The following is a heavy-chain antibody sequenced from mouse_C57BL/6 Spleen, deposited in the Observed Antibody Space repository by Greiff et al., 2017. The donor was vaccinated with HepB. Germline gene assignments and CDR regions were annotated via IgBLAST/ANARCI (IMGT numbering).Heavy chain of an antibody. J-gene: IGHJ3*01. CDR1: RYTFTSYW. D-gene: IGHD1-1*01. CDR3: ARSDCSSYEFAY. CDR2: IDPSDSYT. V-gene: IGHV1-69*01. Sequence: VQLQQPGAELVMPGAPVKLSCKASRYTFTSYWMHWVNQRPGQGLEWIGEIDPSDSYTNYNQKFKGKSTLTVDKSSSTAYMQLSSLTSEDSAVYYCARSDCSSYEFAYCGEGTLFTIS.